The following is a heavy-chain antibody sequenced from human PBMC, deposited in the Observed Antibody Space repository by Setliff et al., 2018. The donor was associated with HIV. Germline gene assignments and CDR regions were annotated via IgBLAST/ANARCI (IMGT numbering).Heavy chain of an antibody. Sequence: PSETLSLTCTVSGGSISSGSYYWNWIRQPAGKGLEWIGRIYTSGSTNYNPSLKSRVTMSVDTSKNQFSLKVSSVTAADTAVFYCARGGYSYGSGRHRAYFQYWGQGTQVTVSS. V-gene: IGHV4-61*02. CDR2: IYTSGST. D-gene: IGHD5-18*01. J-gene: IGHJ1*01. CDR3: ARGGYSYGSGRHRAYFQY. CDR1: GGSISSGSYY.